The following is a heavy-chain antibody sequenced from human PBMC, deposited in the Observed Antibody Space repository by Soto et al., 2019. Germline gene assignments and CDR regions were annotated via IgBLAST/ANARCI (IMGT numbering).Heavy chain of an antibody. J-gene: IGHJ4*02. V-gene: IGHV2-5*01. Sequence: QITLKESGPTLVKPTQTLTLTCTFSGFSLTTSGLGVGWIRQPPGKALEWLALIYWNNDKRYSPSLKSRLTISNDASKNQVFLTLSDMDAVDTAPYYCVHRRSGDYFGSGSCSNPINFDECGQGTLFTVSS. CDR2: IYWNNDK. D-gene: IGHD3-10*01. CDR1: GFSLTTSGLG. CDR3: VHRRSGDYFGSGSCSNPINFDE.